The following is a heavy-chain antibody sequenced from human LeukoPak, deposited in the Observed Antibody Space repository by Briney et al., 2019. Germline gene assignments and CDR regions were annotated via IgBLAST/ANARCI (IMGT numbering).Heavy chain of an antibody. CDR3: ARLLLLWFGEFTFDP. V-gene: IGHV1-3*01. J-gene: IGHJ5*02. D-gene: IGHD3-10*01. CDR1: GYTFTSYA. CDR2: INAGNGNT. Sequence: ASVKVSCKASGYTFTSYAMHWVRQAPGQRLEWMGWINAGNGNTKYSQKFQGRVTITRDTSASTAYMELSSLRSEDTAVYYCARLLLLWFGEFTFDPWGQGTLVTVSS.